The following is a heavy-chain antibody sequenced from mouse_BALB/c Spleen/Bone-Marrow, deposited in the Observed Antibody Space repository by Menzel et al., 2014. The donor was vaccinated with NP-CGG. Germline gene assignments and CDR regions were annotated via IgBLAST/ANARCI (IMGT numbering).Heavy chain of an antibody. J-gene: IGHJ3*01. CDR3: ARHAYYDQTEVSFVY. CDR1: GFSFNSYG. V-gene: IGHV5-9-2*01. D-gene: IGHD2-4*01. Sequence: EVNVVESGGGLVKSGGSLKLSCAASGFSFNSYGMSWVRQTPEKRLEWVATISGGGSYTFYPDSMKGRFTISRDNAKNDLFLQLSSLRSEDTALYYCARHAYYDQTEVSFVYWGQGTLVTVSA. CDR2: ISGGGSYT.